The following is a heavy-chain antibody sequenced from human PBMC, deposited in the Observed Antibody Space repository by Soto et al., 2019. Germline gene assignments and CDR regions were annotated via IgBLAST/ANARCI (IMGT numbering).Heavy chain of an antibody. J-gene: IGHJ4*02. Sequence: PGGSMRVSCTAAGCTSSSYGMSWVSQAPGKGLEWVSAISGSGGSTYYADSVKGRFTISRDNSKNTLYLQMNSLRAEDTAVYYCASRSSGWYFDYWGQGTLVTVSS. CDR3: ASRSSGWYFDY. V-gene: IGHV3-23*01. D-gene: IGHD6-19*01. CDR1: GCTSSSYG. CDR2: ISGSGGST.